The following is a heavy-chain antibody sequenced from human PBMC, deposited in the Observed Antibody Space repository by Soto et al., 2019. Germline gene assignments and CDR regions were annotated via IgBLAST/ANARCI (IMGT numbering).Heavy chain of an antibody. D-gene: IGHD1-26*01. Sequence: PSETLSLTCTVSSGSISVTNVFWGWVRQPPGKGLEWIGNVDYSGTAYFSPSLATRVTFHVDTSKNQFSLTLYSVTAADTAVYYCARITGRLLYFWSQGTLDPVSS. CDR2: VDYSGTA. CDR3: ARITGRLLYF. J-gene: IGHJ4*02. CDR1: SGSISVTNVF. V-gene: IGHV4-39*01.